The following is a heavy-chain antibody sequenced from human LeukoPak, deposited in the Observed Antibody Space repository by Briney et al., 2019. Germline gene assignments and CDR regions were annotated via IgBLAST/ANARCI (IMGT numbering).Heavy chain of an antibody. J-gene: IGHJ4*02. CDR1: GGSISSYY. Sequence: PSETLSLTCTVSGGSISSYYWSWLRQPPGKGLEGIGYIYYNGSTNYNPSLKSRVTISVDTSKNQFSLKLSSVTAADTAVYYCARGTYSSGRIPFDYWGQGTLVTVSS. CDR3: ARGTYSSGRIPFDY. CDR2: IYYNGST. D-gene: IGHD6-19*01. V-gene: IGHV4-59*01.